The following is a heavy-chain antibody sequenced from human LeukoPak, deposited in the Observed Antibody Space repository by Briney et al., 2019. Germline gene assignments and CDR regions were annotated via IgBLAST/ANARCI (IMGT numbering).Heavy chain of an antibody. D-gene: IGHD3-16*02. J-gene: IGHJ4*02. CDR2: ISSSSSYI. CDR1: GFTFSSYS. Sequence: GGSLRLSCAASGFTFSSYSMNWVRQAPGKGLEWVSSISSSSSYIYYADSVKGRFTISRDNAKNSLYLQMNSLRAEDTAVYYCAREATMITFGGVIADGYYFDYWGQGTLVTVSS. CDR3: AREATMITFGGVIADGYYFDY. V-gene: IGHV3-21*01.